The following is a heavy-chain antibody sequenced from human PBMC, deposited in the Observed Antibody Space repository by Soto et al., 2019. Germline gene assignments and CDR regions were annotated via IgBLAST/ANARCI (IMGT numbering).Heavy chain of an antibody. D-gene: IGHD3-3*01. V-gene: IGHV3-66*01. CDR3: ARDIMGTADYDFWSGYYYYYYYMDV. CDR2: IYSGGST. CDR1: GFTVSINY. Sequence: GGSLRLACAASGFTVSINYVAWVCQAQGKGLEWVAVIYSGGSTYYADSAKGRFTISRDNSKNTLYLQMNSLRAEDTAVYYCARDIMGTADYDFWSGYYYYYYYMDVWGKGTTVTVSS. J-gene: IGHJ6*03.